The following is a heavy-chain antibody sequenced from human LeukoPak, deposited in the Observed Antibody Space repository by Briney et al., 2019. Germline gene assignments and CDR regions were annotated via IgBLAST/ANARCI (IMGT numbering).Heavy chain of an antibody. D-gene: IGHD3-10*01. CDR3: ARDRYYYGSAYDAFDI. Sequence: GGSLRLSCAASGFTFSSYAMHWVRQAPGKGLEWVAVISYDGSNKYYADSVKGRFTISRDNSKNTLYLQMNSLRAEDTAVYYCARDRYYYGSAYDAFDIWGQGTMVTVSS. J-gene: IGHJ3*02. CDR1: GFTFSSYA. CDR2: ISYDGSNK. V-gene: IGHV3-30-3*01.